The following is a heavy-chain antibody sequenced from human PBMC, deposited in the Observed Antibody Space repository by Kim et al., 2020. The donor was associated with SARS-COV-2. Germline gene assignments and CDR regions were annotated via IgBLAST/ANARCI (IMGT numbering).Heavy chain of an antibody. CDR3: VRGTGWTPEI. D-gene: IGHD2-15*01. CDR2: IHDSRGT. Sequence: SETLSLTCTVSGASISGYYWGWIRQPPRKTLEWIGYIHDSRGTNYNPSLESQVTISVDTSKNQFSLRLTSLTTADTAVYYFVRGTGWTPEIWGLGALDTVSS. V-gene: IGHV4-59*01. CDR1: GASISGYY. J-gene: IGHJ4*02.